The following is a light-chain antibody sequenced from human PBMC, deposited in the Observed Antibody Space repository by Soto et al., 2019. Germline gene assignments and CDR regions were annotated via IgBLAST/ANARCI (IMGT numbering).Light chain of an antibody. J-gene: IGLJ2*01. V-gene: IGLV2-23*02. Sequence: QSALTQPASVSGSPGQSITISCAGTTSDVAYYNLVSWYQQHPGRAPKLLIYEVDKRPSGVSVRFSASKSGATASLTISGLLPDDEADYFCCTYAGHVPKFGGGTKLTVL. CDR3: CTYAGHVPK. CDR1: TSDVAYYNL. CDR2: EVD.